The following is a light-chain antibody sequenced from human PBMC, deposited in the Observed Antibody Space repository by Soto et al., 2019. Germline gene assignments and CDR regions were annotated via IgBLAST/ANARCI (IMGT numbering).Light chain of an antibody. CDR3: EQYGSSGR. CDR1: QSVSSG. CDR2: GVS. Sequence: GVTQSPATVSVSPRERATLSCRAGQSVSSGLAWYQQRPGRAPRLLIYGVSTRATGIPARFSGSGSGTQFTLTISRLEPEDFAVYYGEQYGSSGRFAQGTRLEI. J-gene: IGKJ5*01. V-gene: IGKV3-15*01.